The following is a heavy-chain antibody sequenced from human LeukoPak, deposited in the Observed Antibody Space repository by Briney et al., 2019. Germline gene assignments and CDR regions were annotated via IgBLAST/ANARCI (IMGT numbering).Heavy chain of an antibody. D-gene: IGHD2-15*01. Sequence: ASVTVSCKASGYTFTSYVINWVRQAPGQGLEWMGWMNPNSGNTGYAQKFQGRVTMTRNTSISTAYMELSSLRSEDTAVYYCARAGGYCGRISCPYYFDYWGQGSLVAVSS. CDR1: GYTFTSYV. CDR2: MNPNSGNT. J-gene: IGHJ4*02. V-gene: IGHV1-8*01. CDR3: ARAGGYCGRISCPYYFDY.